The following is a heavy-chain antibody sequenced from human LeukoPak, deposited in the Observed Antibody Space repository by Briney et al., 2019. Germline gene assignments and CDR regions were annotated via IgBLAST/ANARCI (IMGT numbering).Heavy chain of an antibody. CDR2: INWNGGST. Sequence: TGGSLRLSCAASGFTFDDYGMTWVRQAPGKGLEWVFGINWNGGSTGYADSVKGRFTISRDNAKNSLYLQMNSLRAEDTALYYCASLVVPAAHDAFDIWGQGTMVTVSS. V-gene: IGHV3-20*04. CDR1: GFTFDDYG. J-gene: IGHJ3*02. CDR3: ASLVVPAAHDAFDI. D-gene: IGHD2-2*01.